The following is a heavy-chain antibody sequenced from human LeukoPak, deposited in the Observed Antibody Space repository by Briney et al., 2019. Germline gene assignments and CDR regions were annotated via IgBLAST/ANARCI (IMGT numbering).Heavy chain of an antibody. CDR2: MNPNSGNT. CDR3: ARWADCSSTSCYDGIDY. J-gene: IGHJ4*02. Sequence: GASVKVSCKASGYTFTTYDINWVRQATGQGLEWMGWMNPNSGNTGYAQKFQGRITMTWNTSISTAYMELSSLRSEDTAVYYCARWADCSSTSCYDGIDYWGQGTLTTVSS. V-gene: IGHV1-8*01. D-gene: IGHD2-2*01. CDR1: GYTFTTYD.